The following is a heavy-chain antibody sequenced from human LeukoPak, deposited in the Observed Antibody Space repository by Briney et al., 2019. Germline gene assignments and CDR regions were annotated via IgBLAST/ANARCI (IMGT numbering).Heavy chain of an antibody. J-gene: IGHJ4*02. Sequence: GGSLRLSCAASGFTFSSYATSWVRQAPGKGLEWVSAISGSGRSTYYADSVKGRFTISRDNSKNTLYLQMNSLRAEDTAVYYCAKDSTAIPVDYWGQGTLVTVSS. V-gene: IGHV3-23*01. D-gene: IGHD2-21*02. CDR1: GFTFSSYA. CDR2: ISGSGRST. CDR3: AKDSTAIPVDY.